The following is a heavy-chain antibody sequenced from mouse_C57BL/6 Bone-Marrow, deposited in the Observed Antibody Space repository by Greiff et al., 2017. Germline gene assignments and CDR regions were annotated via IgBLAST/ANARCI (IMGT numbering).Heavy chain of an antibody. CDR3: ARDHTTPCCAMDY. D-gene: IGHD5-1-1*01. CDR2: IWGDGST. CDR1: GFSLTGYG. Sequence: VQLQESGPGLVAPSPSLSITCTVSGFSLTGYGVNWVRQPPGKGLEWLGMIWGDGSTDYNSALKSRLSILKDDSKSQVILKMNSLQTDDTARYYGARDHTTPCCAMDYGGQGNAATVAA. J-gene: IGHJ4*01. V-gene: IGHV2-6-7*01.